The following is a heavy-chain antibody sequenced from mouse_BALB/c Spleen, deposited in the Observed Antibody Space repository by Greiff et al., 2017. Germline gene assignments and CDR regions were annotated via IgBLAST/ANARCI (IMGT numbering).Heavy chain of an antibody. CDR3: ARHSYCDYRAFAY. Sequence: EVKVVESGGGLVKPGGSLKLSCAASGFAFSSYDMSWVRQTPEKRLEWVAYISSGGGSTYYPDTVKGRFTISRDNAKNTLFLQMNSLKSEDTAMYYCARHSYCDYRAFAYWGQGTLVTVSA. J-gene: IGHJ3*01. CDR1: GFAFSSYD. CDR2: ISSGGGST. D-gene: IGHD2-4*01. V-gene: IGHV5-12-1*01.